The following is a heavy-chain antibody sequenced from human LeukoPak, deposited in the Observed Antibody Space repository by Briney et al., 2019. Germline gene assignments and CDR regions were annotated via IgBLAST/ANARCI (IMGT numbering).Heavy chain of an antibody. Sequence: GGSLRLSCAASGFTFSSYWMHWVRQAPGKGLVWVSRINSDGSSTSYADSVKGRFTISRDNAKNMLYLQMNSLRAEDTAVYYCARPYSSTGGDYWGQGTLVTVSS. CDR1: GFTFSSYW. CDR3: ARPYSSTGGDY. CDR2: INSDGSST. J-gene: IGHJ4*02. D-gene: IGHD6-13*01. V-gene: IGHV3-74*01.